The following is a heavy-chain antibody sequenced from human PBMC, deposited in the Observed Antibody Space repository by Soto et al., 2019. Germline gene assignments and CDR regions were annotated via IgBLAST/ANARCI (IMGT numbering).Heavy chain of an antibody. J-gene: IGHJ4*02. D-gene: IGHD6-13*01. CDR3: ARDQGSHPGD. Sequence: QVQLQESGPGLVRPSGTVSLTCAVSGLSISSGDWWRWVREPPGKGLEWIGEIHHSGSANYNPSLNSRVTLSVVPSKDLFSLALISVTAADTAFYYCARDQGSHPGDWGQGTLVSVSS. V-gene: IGHV4-4*02. CDR1: GLSISSGDW. CDR2: IHHSGSA.